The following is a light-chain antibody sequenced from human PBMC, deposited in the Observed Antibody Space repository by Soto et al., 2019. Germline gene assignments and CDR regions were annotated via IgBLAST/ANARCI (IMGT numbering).Light chain of an antibody. CDR1: DSNVGSTA. Sequence: QSVLTQPPSASGAPGQRVTISCSGSDSNVGSTAVNWYQQVPGTAPKLRIFINNQRPSGVSDRFSGSKSGTSASLAISGLQAEDEADYYCSAWDDSLHVWLFGGGTKLTVL. V-gene: IGLV1-44*01. CDR2: INN. J-gene: IGLJ3*02. CDR3: SAWDDSLHVWL.